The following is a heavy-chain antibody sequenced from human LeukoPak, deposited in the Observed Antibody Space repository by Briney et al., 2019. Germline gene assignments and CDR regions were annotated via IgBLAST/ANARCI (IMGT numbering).Heavy chain of an antibody. V-gene: IGHV1-18*04. CDR1: GYTFTGYY. J-gene: IGHJ2*01. CDR2: ISAYNGNT. D-gene: IGHD1-26*01. Sequence: ASVKVSCKASGYTFTGYYMHWVRQAPGQGLEWMGWISAYNGNTNYAQKLQGRVTMTTDTSTSTAYMELRSLRSDDTAVYYCARDRGEWELPGWYFDLWGRGTLVTVSS. CDR3: ARDRGEWELPGWYFDL.